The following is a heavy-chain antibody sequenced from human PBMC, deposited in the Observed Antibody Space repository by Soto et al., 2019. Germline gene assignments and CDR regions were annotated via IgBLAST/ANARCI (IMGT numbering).Heavy chain of an antibody. D-gene: IGHD5-12*01. Sequence: DVQLVESGGGLIQPGGSLRLSCVAAGLTVSGKKYIDWVRQAPGKGPEWVSGVYDLDGTYYADSVRGRFTTSIDSSRTTVYLQMRDLRHEDTALYFCATWHLREHAYDIWGQGTMVTVSS. CDR2: VYDLDGT. J-gene: IGHJ3*02. V-gene: IGHV3-53*01. CDR1: GLTVSGKKY. CDR3: ATWHLREHAYDI.